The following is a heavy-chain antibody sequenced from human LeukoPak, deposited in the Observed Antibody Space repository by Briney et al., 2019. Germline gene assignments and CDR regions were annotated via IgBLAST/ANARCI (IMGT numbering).Heavy chain of an antibody. J-gene: IGHJ6*03. CDR3: AKLRYFDWVSYMDV. CDR2: IIWNSGLI. Sequence: GGSLRLSSAASGFSFDEFAMHWLRQAPGQGLEWVAGIIWNSGLIGYADSVKGRFTISRDNAKNSLYLQRNSLRAEDTAVYYCAKLRYFDWVSYMDVWGKGTTVTISS. D-gene: IGHD3-9*01. V-gene: IGHV3-9*01. CDR1: GFSFDEFA.